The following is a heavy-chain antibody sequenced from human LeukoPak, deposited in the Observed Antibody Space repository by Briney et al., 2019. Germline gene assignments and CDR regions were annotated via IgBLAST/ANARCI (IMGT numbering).Heavy chain of an antibody. CDR3: ARDDLTYRSSWYDY. V-gene: IGHV3-21*01. Sequence: GGSLRLSCAASGFTFSSYSMNWVRQAPGKGLEWVSSISSSSSYIYYADSVKGRFTISRDNDKNSLYLQMNSLRAEDTAVYYCARDDLTYRSSWYDYWGQGTLVTVSS. CDR2: ISSSSSYI. D-gene: IGHD6-13*01. CDR1: GFTFSSYS. J-gene: IGHJ4*02.